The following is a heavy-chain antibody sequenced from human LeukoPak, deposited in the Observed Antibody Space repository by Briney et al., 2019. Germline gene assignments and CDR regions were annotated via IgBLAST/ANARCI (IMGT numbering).Heavy chain of an antibody. D-gene: IGHD4-23*01. CDR1: GGTFSSYA. CDR3: AREDDYRGNWLDP. Sequence: SVKVSCKASGGTFSSYAISWVRQAPGQGLEWMGGIIPIFGTANYAQKFQGRVTITADESTNTAYMELSSLRSEDTAVYYCAREDDYRGNWLDPWGQGTLVTVSS. J-gene: IGHJ5*02. CDR2: IIPIFGTA. V-gene: IGHV1-69*13.